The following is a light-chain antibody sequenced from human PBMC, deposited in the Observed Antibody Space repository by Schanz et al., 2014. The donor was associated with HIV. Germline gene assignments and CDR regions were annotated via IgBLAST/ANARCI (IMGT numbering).Light chain of an antibody. J-gene: IGLJ2*01. CDR2: YDS. V-gene: IGLV3-21*04. CDR1: NVVSKN. CDR3: QVWDSSSNHVV. Sequence: SSVLTQPPSVSVAPGQTARFTCGGNNVVSKNVHWYQQKPGQAPILVMYYDSDRPSGIPERFSGSNSGNTATLTISRVEVADEADYYCQVWDSSSNHVVFGGGTKLTVL.